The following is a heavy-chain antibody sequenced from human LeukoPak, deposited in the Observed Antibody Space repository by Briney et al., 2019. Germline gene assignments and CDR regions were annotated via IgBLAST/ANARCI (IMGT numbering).Heavy chain of an antibody. Sequence: ASVEVSCKASGYTFTSYGINWVRQAPGQGLGWMGMIYPRDGSTSYAQKFQGRVTVTRDTSTSTVHMELSGLRSEDTAVYYCARDQEAFDYWGQGTLVTVSS. CDR2: IYPRDGST. V-gene: IGHV1-46*01. J-gene: IGHJ4*02. CDR1: GYTFTSYG. CDR3: ARDQEAFDY.